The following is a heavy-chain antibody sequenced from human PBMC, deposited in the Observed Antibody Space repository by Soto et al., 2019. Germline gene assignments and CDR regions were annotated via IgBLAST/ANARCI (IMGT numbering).Heavy chain of an antibody. V-gene: IGHV4-31*03. J-gene: IGHJ5*02. D-gene: IGHD3-10*01. CDR3: ARAALYNRGHCWFDP. CDR2: IFYVGSA. CDR1: GDSINSSDHY. Sequence: SETLSLTCIVSGDSINSSDHYWSWIRQRPGKGLEWMGYIFYVGSAYYNPSLESRVSMSVDTSRNQFSLKLTSVIAADAAVYYCARAALYNRGHCWFDPWGQGTLVTVSS.